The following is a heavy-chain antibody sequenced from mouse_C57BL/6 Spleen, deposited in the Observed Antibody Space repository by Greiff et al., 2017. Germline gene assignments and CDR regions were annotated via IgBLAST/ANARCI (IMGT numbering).Heavy chain of an antibody. J-gene: IGHJ2*01. CDR3: ARHEKRGMITTVRFDY. CDR1: GYTFTEYP. V-gene: IGHV1-62-2*01. D-gene: IGHD2-4*01. CDR2: FYPGSGSI. Sequence: VKPGASVKLSCKASGYTFTEYPIHWVKQRSGQGLEWIGWFYPGSGSIKYNEKFKDKATLTADKSSSTVYMELSRLTAEDSAVYFCARHEKRGMITTVRFDYWGQGTTLTVSS.